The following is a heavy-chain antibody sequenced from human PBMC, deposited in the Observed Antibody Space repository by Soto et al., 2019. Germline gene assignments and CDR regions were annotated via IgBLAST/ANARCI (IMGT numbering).Heavy chain of an antibody. V-gene: IGHV3-30-3*01. J-gene: IGHJ4*02. CDR1: GFTFSTYA. Sequence: QVQLVESGGGVVQPGRSLRLSCAASGFTFSTYAMHWVRQAPGKGLEWVAVIFYDGSNKYYADSVKGRFTISRDNSKNTLYLQMNSLRDEDTAVYYCARGHGDTAIDYWGQGTLVTVSS. CDR2: IFYDGSNK. CDR3: ARGHGDTAIDY. D-gene: IGHD5-18*01.